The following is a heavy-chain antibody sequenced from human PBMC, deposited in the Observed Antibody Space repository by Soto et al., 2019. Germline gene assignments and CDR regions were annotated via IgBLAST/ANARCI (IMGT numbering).Heavy chain of an antibody. Sequence: GGSLRLSCAASGFTFSSYEMNWVRQAPGKGLEWVSYISSSGSTIYYADSVKGRFTISRDNAKNSLYLQMNSLRAEDTAVYYCAVDYSSSSVDYWGQGTLVTVSS. CDR2: ISSSGSTI. CDR1: GFTFSSYE. J-gene: IGHJ4*02. V-gene: IGHV3-48*03. D-gene: IGHD6-6*01. CDR3: AVDYSSSSVDY.